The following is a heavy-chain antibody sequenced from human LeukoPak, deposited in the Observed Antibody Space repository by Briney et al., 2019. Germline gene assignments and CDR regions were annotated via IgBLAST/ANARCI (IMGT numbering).Heavy chain of an antibody. D-gene: IGHD3-3*01. Sequence: SETLSLTCTVSGGSISSSSYYWGWIRQPPGKGLEWIGSIYYSGSTYYNPSLKSRVTISVDTSKNQFSLKLSSVTAADTAVYYCARHNGYYDFWSGYASYYYYMDVWGKGTTVTVSS. J-gene: IGHJ6*03. CDR1: GGSISSSSYY. CDR3: ARHNGYYDFWSGYASYYYYMDV. CDR2: IYYSGST. V-gene: IGHV4-39*01.